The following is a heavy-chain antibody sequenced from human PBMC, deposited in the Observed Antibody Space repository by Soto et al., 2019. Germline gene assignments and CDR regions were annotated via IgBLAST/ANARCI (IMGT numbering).Heavy chain of an antibody. D-gene: IGHD6-13*01. CDR3: ERGWRGSWHGDYYYYMDV. J-gene: IGHJ6*03. V-gene: IGHV1-8*01. CDR1: GYTFTSYD. Sequence: ASVKVSCKASGYTFTSYDINWVRQATGQGLEWMGWMNPNSGNTGYAQKFQGRVTMTRNTSISTAYMELSSLRSEDTAVYYCERGWRGSWHGDYYYYMDVWGKWTTVTVSS. CDR2: MNPNSGNT.